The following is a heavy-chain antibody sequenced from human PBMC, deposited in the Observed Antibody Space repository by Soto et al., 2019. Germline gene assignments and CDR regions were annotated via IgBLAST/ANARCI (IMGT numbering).Heavy chain of an antibody. CDR3: ARELRFLEWLFDYYYYGMDV. V-gene: IGHV1-46*01. CDR2: INPSGGST. Sequence: GASVKVSCKASGYTFTSYYMHWVRQAPGQGLEWMGIINPSGGSTSYAQKFQGRVTMTRDTSTSTVYMELSSLRSEDTAVYFCARELRFLEWLFDYYYYGMDVWGQGTTVTV. D-gene: IGHD3-3*01. J-gene: IGHJ6*02. CDR1: GYTFTSYY.